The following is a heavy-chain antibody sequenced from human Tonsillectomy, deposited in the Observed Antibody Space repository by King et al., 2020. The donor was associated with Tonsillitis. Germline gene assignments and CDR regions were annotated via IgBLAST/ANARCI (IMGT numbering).Heavy chain of an antibody. D-gene: IGHD7-27*01. CDR2: IYYSGST. J-gene: IGHJ3*02. CDR3: ARALGDPDAFDI. V-gene: IGHV4-59*01. CDR1: GGSISSYY. Sequence: QLQESGPGLVKPSETLSLTCTVSGGSISSYYWSWIRQPPGKGLEWIGYIYYSGSTKYNPSLKSRVTISVDTSNNQFSLKVSSVTAADTAVYYCARALGDPDAFDIWGQGTMVTVSS.